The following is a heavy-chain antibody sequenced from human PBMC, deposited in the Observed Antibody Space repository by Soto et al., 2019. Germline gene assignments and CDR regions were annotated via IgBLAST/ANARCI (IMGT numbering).Heavy chain of an antibody. D-gene: IGHD2-8*01. J-gene: IGHJ4*02. CDR1: GYRFTTYW. V-gene: IGHV5-51*01. CDR2: IYPGDSNT. CDR3: ARQAYQYDTNYFGY. Sequence: GESLKISCKGSGYRFTTYWIGWVRQMPGKGLEWMGLIYPGDSNTRFSPSFHGQVTISVDMSISTAYLQWSSLRVSDTAMYYCARQAYQYDTNYFGYWGQGTLVTVSS.